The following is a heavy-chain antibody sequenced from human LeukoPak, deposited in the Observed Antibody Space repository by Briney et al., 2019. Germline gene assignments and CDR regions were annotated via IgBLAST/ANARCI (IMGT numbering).Heavy chain of an antibody. CDR1: GGSISSSSYY. J-gene: IGHJ6*02. CDR2: IYYSGST. V-gene: IGHV4-39*01. Sequence: PSETLSLTCTVSGGSISSSSYYWGWIRQPPGKGLEWIGSIYYSGSTYYNPSLKSRVTISVDTSKNQFSLKLSSVTAADTAVYYCARQSYDSSGYWPYDYYYYAMDVWGQGTTVTVSS. D-gene: IGHD3-22*01. CDR3: ARQSYDSSGYWPYDYYYYAMDV.